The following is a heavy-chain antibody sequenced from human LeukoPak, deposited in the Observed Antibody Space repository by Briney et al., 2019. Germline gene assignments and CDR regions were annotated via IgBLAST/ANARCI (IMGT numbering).Heavy chain of an antibody. CDR3: ARGTGIAVAWD. CDR1: GFTFSSYS. CDR2: ISSSSSTI. V-gene: IGHV3-48*04. Sequence: GGSLRLSCAASGFTFSSYSMNWVRQAPGKGLEWVSYISSSSSTIYYADSVKGRFTISRDNAKNSLYLQMNSLRAEDTAVYYCARGTGIAVAWDWGQGTLATVSS. J-gene: IGHJ4*02. D-gene: IGHD6-19*01.